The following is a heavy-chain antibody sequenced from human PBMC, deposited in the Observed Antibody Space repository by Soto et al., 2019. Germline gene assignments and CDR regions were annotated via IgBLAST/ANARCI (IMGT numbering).Heavy chain of an antibody. J-gene: IGHJ6*02. D-gene: IGHD2-15*01. V-gene: IGHV3-15*07. CDR3: TTGSVEGV. Sequence: PGGSLRLSCAASGLPIGNAWMNWVRQAPGKGLEWVGRIKTKTEGGPTDYAAAVKGRFTVSRDDSKNTLYLQMNSLKTEDTAVYYCTTGSVEGVWGQGTTVTVSS. CDR2: IKTKTEGGPT. CDR1: GLPIGNAW.